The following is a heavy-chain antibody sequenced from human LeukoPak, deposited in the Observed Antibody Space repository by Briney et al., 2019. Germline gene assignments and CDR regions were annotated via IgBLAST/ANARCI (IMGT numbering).Heavy chain of an antibody. J-gene: IGHJ3*02. D-gene: IGHD4-23*01. CDR3: ASGLHYGGNSVYDAFDI. CDR1: GYTFTSYD. CDR2: MNPNSGNT. V-gene: IGHV1-8*03. Sequence: ASVKVSCKASGYTFTSYDINWVRQATGQGLEWMGWMNPNSGNTGYAQKFQGRVTITRNTSISTAYMELSSLRSEGTAVYYCASGLHYGGNSVYDAFDIWGQGTMVTVSS.